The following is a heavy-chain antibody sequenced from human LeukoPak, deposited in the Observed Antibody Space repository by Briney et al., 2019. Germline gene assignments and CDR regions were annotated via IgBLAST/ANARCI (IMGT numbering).Heavy chain of an antibody. D-gene: IGHD3-3*01. CDR3: ARGRDFWSRYWFDY. J-gene: IGHJ4*02. V-gene: IGHV4-34*01. CDR2: INHSGST. Sequence: WSGIRQXPGKGVEWVAQINHSGSTHYTPSLKSRVTISVDTSTNHFSLKLSSVTAADTALYYCARGRDFWSRYWFDYGGQGTLVTVS.